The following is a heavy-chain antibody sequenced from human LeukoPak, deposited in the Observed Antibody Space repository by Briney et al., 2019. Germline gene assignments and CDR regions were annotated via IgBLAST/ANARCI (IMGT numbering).Heavy chain of an antibody. D-gene: IGHD3-22*01. CDR1: GFTFSSYA. V-gene: IGHV3-23*01. CDR3: AKVDYYDSSGYYRPAYYYYGMDV. J-gene: IGHJ6*02. CDR2: ISGSGGST. Sequence: GGSLRLSCAASGFTFSSYAMSWVRQAPGEGLEWVSAISGSGGSTYYADSVKGRFTISRDNSKNTLYLQMNSLRAEDTAVYYCAKVDYYDSSGYYRPAYYYYGMDVWGQGTTVTVSS.